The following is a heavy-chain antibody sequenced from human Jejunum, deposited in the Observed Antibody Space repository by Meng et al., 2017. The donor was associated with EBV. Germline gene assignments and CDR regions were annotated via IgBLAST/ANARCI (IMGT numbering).Heavy chain of an antibody. CDR2: VDPEDGET. CDR3: ATGHYNWKYPDY. J-gene: IGHJ4*01. D-gene: IGHD1-7*01. Sequence: EVQLVQSGAEVKKPGATVKSSCKVSGYMFTDYYIHWAQQAPGKGLEWMGLVDPEDGETMYAEKFQGRVTITADTSTDTAYMELSSLRSEDTAVYYCATGHYNWKYPDYWGHGTLVTVSS. V-gene: IGHV1-69-2*01. CDR1: GYMFTDYY.